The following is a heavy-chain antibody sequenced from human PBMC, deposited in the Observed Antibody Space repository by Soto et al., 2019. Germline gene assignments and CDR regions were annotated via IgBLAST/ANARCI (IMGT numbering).Heavy chain of an antibody. CDR2: ISEDGGTK. V-gene: IGHV3-43*02. CDR1: GLTFDDYA. CDR3: AKYMVEVGVGATAFDI. Sequence: GGTLRLSCAASGLTFDDYAMHWVRQAPGKGLEWVSLISEDGGTKYYADSVKGRFTIARDNSKNSMYLQMNSLRTEDTSLYSCAKYMVEVGVGATAFDIWGQGTMVTVSS. J-gene: IGHJ3*02. D-gene: IGHD1-26*01.